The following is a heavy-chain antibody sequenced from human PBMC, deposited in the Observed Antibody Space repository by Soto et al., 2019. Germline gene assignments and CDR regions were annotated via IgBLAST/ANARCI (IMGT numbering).Heavy chain of an antibody. J-gene: IGHJ4*02. Sequence: GGSLRLSCASSGFTFSSYGMHWVRQAPGKGLEWVALISHDGSNKNYADSVKGRFTISRDNSKNTLYLQMNSLRAEDTAVYYCAKDWVLGTTYWGQGTLVTVSS. CDR1: GFTFSSYG. D-gene: IGHD3-3*02. V-gene: IGHV3-30*18. CDR3: AKDWVLGTTY. CDR2: ISHDGSNK.